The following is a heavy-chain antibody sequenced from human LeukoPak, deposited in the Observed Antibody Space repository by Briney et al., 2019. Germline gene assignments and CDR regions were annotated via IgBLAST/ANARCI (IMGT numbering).Heavy chain of an antibody. CDR1: GGSINSGNYY. D-gene: IGHD5-18*01. V-gene: IGHV4-30-2*01. J-gene: IGHJ6*02. CDR3: ARGVRTGYSYGYINYYYGMDV. CDR2: IYHSGST. Sequence: SETLSLTCTVSGGSINSGNYYWNWIRQPPGTGLEWIGYIYHSGSTNYNPSLKSRVTISVDTSKNQFSLKLSSVTAADTAVYYCARGVRTGYSYGYINYYYGMDVWGQGTTVTVSS.